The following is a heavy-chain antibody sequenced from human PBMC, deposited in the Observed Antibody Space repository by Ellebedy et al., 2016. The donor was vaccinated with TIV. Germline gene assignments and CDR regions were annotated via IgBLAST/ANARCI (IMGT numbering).Heavy chain of an antibody. D-gene: IGHD2-8*01. Sequence: AASVKVSCKVSGYILTEICLHWVRQAPGKGLEWVGGFDPEDAETVYAQKFQGRVTMTEDTSTDTAYMELSSLRSEDTAVYYCATDLRYCTNGVCFKRFDAFDIWGQGTMVTVSS. CDR1: GYILTEIC. CDR2: FDPEDAET. CDR3: ATDLRYCTNGVCFKRFDAFDI. V-gene: IGHV1-24*01. J-gene: IGHJ3*02.